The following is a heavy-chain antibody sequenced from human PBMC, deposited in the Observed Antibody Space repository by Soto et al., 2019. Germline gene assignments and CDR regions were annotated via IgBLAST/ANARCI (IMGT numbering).Heavy chain of an antibody. Sequence: VASVKVSCKASGGTFSSYAISWVRQAPGQGLEWMGGIIPIFGTANYAQKFQGRVTITADGSTSTAYMELSSLRSEDTAVYYCARDQRPATAIPGMDVWGQGTTVTVSS. CDR2: IIPIFGTA. CDR1: GGTFSSYA. CDR3: ARDQRPATAIPGMDV. D-gene: IGHD2-2*02. J-gene: IGHJ6*02. V-gene: IGHV1-69*13.